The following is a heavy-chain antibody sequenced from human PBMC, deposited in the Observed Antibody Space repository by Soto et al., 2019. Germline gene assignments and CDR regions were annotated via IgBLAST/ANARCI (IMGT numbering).Heavy chain of an antibody. D-gene: IGHD6-6*01. CDR2: INHSGST. V-gene: IGHV4-34*01. J-gene: IGHJ6*03. CDR1: GGSFSGYY. Sequence: SETLSLTCAVYGGSFSGYYWSWIRQPPGKGLEWIGEINHSGSTNYNPSLKSRVTISVDTPKNQFSLKLSSVTAADTAVYYCARGKAARPFYYYYYMDVWGKGTTVTVSS. CDR3: ARGKAARPFYYYYYMDV.